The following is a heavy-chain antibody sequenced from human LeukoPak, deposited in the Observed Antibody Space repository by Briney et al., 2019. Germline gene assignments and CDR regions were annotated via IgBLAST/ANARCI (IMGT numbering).Heavy chain of an antibody. J-gene: IGHJ4*02. CDR2: ISYDGSNK. CDR1: GFTFSSYG. CDR3: AKDLAAAAGTGDDY. Sequence: PGGSLRLSCAASGFTFSSYGMHWVRQAPGKGLEWVAVISYDGSNKYYADSVKGRFTISRDNSKNTLYLQMNSLRAEDTAVYYCAKDLAAAAGTGDDYWGQGTLVTVSS. D-gene: IGHD6-13*01. V-gene: IGHV3-30*18.